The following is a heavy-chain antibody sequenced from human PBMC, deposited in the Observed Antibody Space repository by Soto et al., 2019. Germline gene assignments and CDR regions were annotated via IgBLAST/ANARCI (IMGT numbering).Heavy chain of an antibody. CDR1: GYTFTSYD. V-gene: IGHV1-8*01. Sequence: GASVKVSCKASGYTFTSYDINWVRQATGQGLEWMGWMNPNSGNTGYAQKFQGRVTVTRNTSISTAYMELSSLRSEDTAVYYCARSYMVRGVIFGYWGQGTLVTVSS. CDR3: ARSYMVRGVIFGY. D-gene: IGHD3-10*01. CDR2: MNPNSGNT. J-gene: IGHJ4*02.